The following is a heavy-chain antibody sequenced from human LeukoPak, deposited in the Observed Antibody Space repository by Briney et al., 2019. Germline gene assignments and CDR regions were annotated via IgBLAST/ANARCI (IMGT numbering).Heavy chain of an antibody. J-gene: IGHJ4*02. D-gene: IGHD3-22*01. CDR1: GGTFSSYA. CDR3: AREAPAYYYDSGGYPGNYYFDY. V-gene: IGHV1-69*05. CDR2: IIPIFGTA. Sequence: ASVKVSCKASGGTFSSYAISWVRQAPGQGLEWMGGIIPIFGTANYAQKFQGRVTITTDESTSTAYMELSSLRSEGTAVYYCAREAPAYYYDSGGYPGNYYFDYWGQGTLVTVSS.